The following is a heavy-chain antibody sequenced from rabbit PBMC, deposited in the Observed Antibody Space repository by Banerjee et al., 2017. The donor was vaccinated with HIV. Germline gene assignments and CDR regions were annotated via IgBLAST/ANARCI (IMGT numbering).Heavy chain of an antibody. CDR3: ARDLAGGVHYADL. D-gene: IGHD4-2*01. V-gene: IGHV1S40*01. J-gene: IGHJ6*01. CDR1: GFSFSSSYW. Sequence: QSLEESGGDLVKPGASLTLTCTASGFSFSSSYWICWVRQAPGKGLEWIACIYVGDGSTTYYASWAKGRYTISITSSTTVTLQMTSLTAADTATYFCARDLAGGVHYADLWGPGTLVTVS. CDR2: IYVGDGSTT.